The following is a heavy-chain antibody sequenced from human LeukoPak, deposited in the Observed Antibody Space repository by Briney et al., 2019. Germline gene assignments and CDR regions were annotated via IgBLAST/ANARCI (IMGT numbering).Heavy chain of an antibody. CDR1: GFSLCAYL. CDR2: INPAGSET. V-gene: IGHV3-7*01. D-gene: IGHD2-15*01. Sequence: GSLRLSCAASGFSLCAYLVAWVRQASGTGLGWVANINPAGSETYYVDPVKGRFSISRDNAKNLVYLQMNSLRAEDTAVYHCARFGYVAAVDVWGQGTPVTVSS. J-gene: IGHJ4*02. CDR3: ARFGYVAAVDV.